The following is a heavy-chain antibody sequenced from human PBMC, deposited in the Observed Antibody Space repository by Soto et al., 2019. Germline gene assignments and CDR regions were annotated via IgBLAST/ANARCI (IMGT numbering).Heavy chain of an antibody. V-gene: IGHV3-33*01. CDR1: GFTFSSYG. CDR2: LWYDGSNK. Sequence: QVQLVESGGGVVQPGRSLRLSCAASGFTFSSYGMHWVRQAPGKGLEWVAVLWYDGSNKYYADSVKGRFTISRDNSKNTLYLQMNSLRAEDTAVYYCARVHKAYSSGWFPSQAFDYWGQGTLVTVSS. D-gene: IGHD6-19*01. CDR3: ARVHKAYSSGWFPSQAFDY. J-gene: IGHJ4*02.